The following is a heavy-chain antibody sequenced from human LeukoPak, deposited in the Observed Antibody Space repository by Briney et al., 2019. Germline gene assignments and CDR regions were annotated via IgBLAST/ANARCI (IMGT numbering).Heavy chain of an antibody. V-gene: IGHV1-46*01. J-gene: IGHJ4*02. CDR3: AIPGTIFGVVNDY. CDR2: INPSGGST. D-gene: IGHD3-3*01. CDR1: GYTFTSYY. Sequence: ASVKASCKASGYTFTSYYMHWVRQAPGQGLEWMGIINPSGGSTSYAQKFQGRVTMTRDTSTSTVYMELSSLRSEDTAVYYCAIPGTIFGVVNDYWGQGTLVTVSS.